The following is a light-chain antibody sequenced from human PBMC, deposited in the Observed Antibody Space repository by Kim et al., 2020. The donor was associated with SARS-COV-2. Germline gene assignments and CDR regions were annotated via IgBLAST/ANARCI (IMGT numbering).Light chain of an antibody. CDR1: SSDVGGYNY. CDR2: DVS. Sequence: PGQSVTISCTGTSSDVGGYNYVSWYQQHPGKAPKLMIYDVSKRPSGVPDRFSGSKSGNTASLTISGLQAEDEADYYCCSYAGSPRVFGTGTKVTVL. CDR3: CSYAGSPRV. J-gene: IGLJ1*01. V-gene: IGLV2-11*01.